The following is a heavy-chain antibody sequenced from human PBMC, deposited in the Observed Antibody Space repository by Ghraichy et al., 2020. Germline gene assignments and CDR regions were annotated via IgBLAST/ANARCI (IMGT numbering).Heavy chain of an antibody. CDR2: VHYSGST. J-gene: IGHJ4*02. D-gene: IGHD6-19*01. CDR1: GGSIENYY. Sequence: SETLSLTCTVSGGSIENYYWSWIRQPPGKGLEWIGYVHYSGSTNFNPYNPSLKSRVSISLDASKNQFSLNLTSVTAADTAVYYCARDRTTSGWGGGFDYWGRGTLGTVSS. CDR3: ARDRTTSGWGGGFDY. V-gene: IGHV4-59*01.